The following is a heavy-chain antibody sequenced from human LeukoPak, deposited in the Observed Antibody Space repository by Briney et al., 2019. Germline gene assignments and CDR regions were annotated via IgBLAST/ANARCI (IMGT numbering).Heavy chain of an antibody. J-gene: IGHJ4*02. V-gene: IGHV3-33*01. Sequence: GGSLRLSCVASGFTFSNYGMSWVRQAPGKGLEWVAIIWVDGSNIYYADSVKGRFTISRDNSKNTLFLQMNSLRAEDTAVYYCKRDQGDYCFDYWGQGTLVTVSS. D-gene: IGHD2-21*02. CDR2: IWVDGSNI. CDR3: KRDQGDYCFDY. CDR1: GFTFSNYG.